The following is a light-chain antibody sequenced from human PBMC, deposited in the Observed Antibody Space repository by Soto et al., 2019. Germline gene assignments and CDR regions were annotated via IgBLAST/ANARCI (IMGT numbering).Light chain of an antibody. V-gene: IGLV2-14*01. Sequence: QSALTQPASVSGSPGQSIALSCTGTNSDVGGYNYVSWYQHHPGKAPKLMIYEVSNRPSGVSNRFSGSKSGNTASLTISGRQAEDEADYYCSSYTTSTTWVFGGGTKRTV. CDR3: SSYTTSTTWV. CDR1: NSDVGGYNY. J-gene: IGLJ3*02. CDR2: EVS.